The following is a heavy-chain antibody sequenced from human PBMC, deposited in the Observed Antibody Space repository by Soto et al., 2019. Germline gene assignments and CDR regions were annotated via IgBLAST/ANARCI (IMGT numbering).Heavy chain of an antibody. J-gene: IGHJ6*02. CDR1: GFTFSSYG. Sequence: QVQLVESGGGVVQPGRSLRLSCAASGFTFSSYGMHWVRQAPGKGLEWVAVIWYDGSNKYYADSVKGRFTISRDNSKNTLYLQMNSLRAEDTAVYYCARDGRSYYYYYGMDVWGQGTTVTVSS. CDR3: ARDGRSYYYYYGMDV. CDR2: IWYDGSNK. V-gene: IGHV3-33*01.